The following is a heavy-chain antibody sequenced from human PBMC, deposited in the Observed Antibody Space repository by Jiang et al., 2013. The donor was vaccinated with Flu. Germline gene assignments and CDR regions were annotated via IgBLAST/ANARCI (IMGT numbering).Heavy chain of an antibody. CDR3: ARGAPYSGYYYAMDV. D-gene: IGHD2-15*01. V-gene: IGHV4-59*08. CDR1: GGSISSYY. Sequence: GPGLVKPSETLSLTCTVSGGSISSYYWTWIRQPPGKGLEWIGYIYYSGSTNYDPSLKGRVTISVDTSNYHFSLKLSSVTAADTAVYYCARGAPYSGYYYAMDVWGQG. CDR2: IYYSGST. J-gene: IGHJ6*01.